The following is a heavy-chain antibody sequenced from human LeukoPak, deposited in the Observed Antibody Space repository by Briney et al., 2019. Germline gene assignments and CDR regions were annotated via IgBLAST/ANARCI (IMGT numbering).Heavy chain of an antibody. CDR3: TRHIAAAGPDY. Sequence: GASLTLSCRGSGYSFTIHWIGWVRQMPGKGLEWMAIIYAGDSDTRISPSFQGQVTISADKSISTAYLQWSSLKASDTAIYYCTRHIAAAGPDYWGQGTLVTVSS. J-gene: IGHJ4*02. D-gene: IGHD6-13*01. CDR2: IYAGDSDT. CDR1: GYSFTIHW. V-gene: IGHV5-51*01.